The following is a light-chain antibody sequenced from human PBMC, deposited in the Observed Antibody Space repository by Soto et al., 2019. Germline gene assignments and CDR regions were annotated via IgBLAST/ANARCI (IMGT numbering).Light chain of an antibody. CDR3: QQYNSYWWP. J-gene: IGKJ1*01. CDR1: QSFTSW. CDR2: DAS. Sequence: DIQMSQSPASLSAYVGDRVTIPCRASQSFTSWLAWYQRKPGKAPKLLIYDASSLESGVPSRFSGSGSGTEFTLTISSLQPDDFATYYCQQYNSYWWPFAQGSK. V-gene: IGKV1-5*01.